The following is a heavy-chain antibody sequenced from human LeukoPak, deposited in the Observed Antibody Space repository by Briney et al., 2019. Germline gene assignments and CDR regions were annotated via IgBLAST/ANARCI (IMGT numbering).Heavy chain of an antibody. CDR3: TTDTMIVVGINWFDP. V-gene: IGHV3-15*01. D-gene: IGHD3-22*01. CDR2: IKSKTDGGTT. Sequence: GGSLRLSCTASGFTFGDHAMTWVRQAPGKGLEWVGRIKSKTDGGTTDYAAPVKGRFTISRDDSKNTLYLQMNSLKTEDTAVYYCTTDTMIVVGINWFDPWGQGTLVTVSS. J-gene: IGHJ5*02. CDR1: GFTFGDHA.